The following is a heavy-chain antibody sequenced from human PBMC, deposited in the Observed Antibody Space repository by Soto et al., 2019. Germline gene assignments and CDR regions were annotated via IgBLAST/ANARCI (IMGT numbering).Heavy chain of an antibody. CDR3: AAITNCGRDSSFDS. CDR1: GFSFSNSGVA. V-gene: IGHV2-5*01. J-gene: IGHJ4*02. CDR2: VFCNDDK. D-gene: IGHD2-21*02. Sequence: QITLKESGPTLVRPTQTLTLTCTFSGFSFSNSGVAVAWIRQPPGKALEWLALVFCNDDKRYSPSLSDRLTITKDTSENQVVLRMTNMDPVDTATYYCAAITNCGRDSSFDSWGQGTLVSVSS.